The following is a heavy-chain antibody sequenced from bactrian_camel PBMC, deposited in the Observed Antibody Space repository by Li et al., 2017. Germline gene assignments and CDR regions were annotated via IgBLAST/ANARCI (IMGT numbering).Heavy chain of an antibody. Sequence: HVQLVESGAASAQAGGSLTISCAITGGRRSSACMTWFRQAPGQTREGIASIDADGTTSYSESVEGRFTIAKDADWKTMFLHMNYLKPEDTATYYCAEDRGPPTWPTTGGVCYAKQYRTVGQGTQVTVS. V-gene: IGHV3S26*01. J-gene: IGHJ4*01. CDR2: IDADGTT. CDR1: GGRRSSAC. D-gene: IGHD7*01.